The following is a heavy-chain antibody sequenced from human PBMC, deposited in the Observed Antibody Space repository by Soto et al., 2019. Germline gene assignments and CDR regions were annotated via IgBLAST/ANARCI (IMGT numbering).Heavy chain of an antibody. CDR2: IYYSGST. CDR1: GGSISSSSYY. V-gene: IGHV4-39*01. Sequence: ETLSLTCTVSGGSISSSSYYWGWIRQPPGKGLEWIGSIYYSGSTYYNPSLKSRVTISVDTSKNQFSLKLSSVTAADTAVYYCARLSYGDYPYYYYGMDVWGQGTTVTVSS. D-gene: IGHD4-17*01. J-gene: IGHJ6*02. CDR3: ARLSYGDYPYYYYGMDV.